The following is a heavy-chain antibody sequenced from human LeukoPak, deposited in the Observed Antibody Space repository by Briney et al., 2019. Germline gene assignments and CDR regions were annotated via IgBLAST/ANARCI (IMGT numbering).Heavy chain of an antibody. CDR1: GFTFSSYA. Sequence: GGSLRFPCAASGFTFSSYAMSWVRQAPGKGLEWVSAISGSGGSTYYADSVKGRFTISRDNSKNTLYLQMNSLRAEDTAVYYCANYYDSSGSSYFDYWGQGTLVTVSS. D-gene: IGHD3-22*01. V-gene: IGHV3-23*01. CDR3: ANYYDSSGSSYFDY. CDR2: ISGSGGST. J-gene: IGHJ4*02.